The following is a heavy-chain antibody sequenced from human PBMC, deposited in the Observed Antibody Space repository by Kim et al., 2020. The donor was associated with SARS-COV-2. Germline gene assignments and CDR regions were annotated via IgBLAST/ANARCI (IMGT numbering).Heavy chain of an antibody. D-gene: IGHD6-13*01. CDR3: AKDTGGIAAAGFRYFDY. V-gene: IGHV3-9*01. J-gene: IGHJ4*02. Sequence: TVKGRFTISRDNAKNSLYLQTNSLRAEDTALYYCAKDTGGIAAAGFRYFDYWGQGTLVTVSS.